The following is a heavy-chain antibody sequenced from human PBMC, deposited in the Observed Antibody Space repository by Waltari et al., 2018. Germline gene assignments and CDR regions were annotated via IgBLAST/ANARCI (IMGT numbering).Heavy chain of an antibody. J-gene: IGHJ6*02. V-gene: IGHV1-24*01. D-gene: IGHD3-3*01. CDR1: GSTLTELS. Sequence: QVQLVQSGAEVKKPGASVKVSCKASGSTLTELSMHWVQQAPGTGLEWMGGFDPEDGETIYAQKFQGRVTMTEDTSTDTAYMELSSLRSEDTAVYYCATLKDTIFGVVTTYGMDVWGQGTTVTVSS. CDR3: ATLKDTIFGVVTTYGMDV. CDR2: FDPEDGET.